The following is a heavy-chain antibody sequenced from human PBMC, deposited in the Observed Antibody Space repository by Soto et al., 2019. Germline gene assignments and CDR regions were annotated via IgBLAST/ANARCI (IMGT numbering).Heavy chain of an antibody. CDR2: IYRSGTT. D-gene: IGHD1-26*01. Sequence: SEILSLTCVVSNFSISSGYYWGWIRQSPGKGLEWIASIYRSGTTSYNPSLKSRVTIPVDPSKNQFSLMLTAVTAADTAVYYCARTHSGSYYSVFNYWGRGSLVTVSS. V-gene: IGHV4-38-2*01. CDR3: ARTHSGSYYSVFNY. J-gene: IGHJ4*02. CDR1: NFSISSGYY.